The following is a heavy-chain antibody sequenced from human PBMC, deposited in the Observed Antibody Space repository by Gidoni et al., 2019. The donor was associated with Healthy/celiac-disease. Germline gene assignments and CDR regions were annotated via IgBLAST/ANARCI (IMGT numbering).Heavy chain of an antibody. CDR2: ISWNSGSI. D-gene: IGHD3-10*01. Sequence: EVQLVESGGGLVQPGRSLRLSCAASGFTFDDYAMHWVRQAPGKGLEWVSGISWNSGSIGYADSVKGRFTISRDNAKNSLYLQMNSLRAEDTALYYCAKDSMVRGPHYYYGMDVWGQGTTVTVSS. V-gene: IGHV3-9*01. J-gene: IGHJ6*02. CDR3: AKDSMVRGPHYYYGMDV. CDR1: GFTFDDYA.